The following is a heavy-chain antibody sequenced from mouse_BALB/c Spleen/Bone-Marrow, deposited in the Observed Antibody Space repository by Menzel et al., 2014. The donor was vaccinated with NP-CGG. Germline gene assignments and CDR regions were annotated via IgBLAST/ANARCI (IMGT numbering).Heavy chain of an antibody. V-gene: IGHV2-9*02. CDR2: IWAGGST. CDR1: GFSLTSYG. Sequence: VKLMESGPGLVAPSQRLSIPCTVSGFSLTSYGVHWVRQPPGKGLEWLGVIWAGGSTNYNSALMSRLSISKDNSKSQVFLKMNSLQTDDTAMYYCASLYLFAYWGQGTLVTVSA. D-gene: IGHD5-1-1*01. CDR3: ASLYLFAY. J-gene: IGHJ3*01.